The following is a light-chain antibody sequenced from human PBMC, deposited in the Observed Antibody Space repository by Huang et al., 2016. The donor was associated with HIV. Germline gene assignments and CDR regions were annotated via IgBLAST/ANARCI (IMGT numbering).Light chain of an antibody. J-gene: IGKJ1*01. CDR2: LGS. CDR3: MQGLQTPWT. CDR1: QSLLYSNGYTY. V-gene: IGKV2-28*01. Sequence: DIVMTQSPLSLPVTPGEPASISCRSSQSLLYSNGYTYLDWYLQKPGQSPQLLIYLGSNRASGVPDRFSGSGSGSDFTLKINRVEAEDVGIYYCMQGLQTPWTFGQGTKVEIK.